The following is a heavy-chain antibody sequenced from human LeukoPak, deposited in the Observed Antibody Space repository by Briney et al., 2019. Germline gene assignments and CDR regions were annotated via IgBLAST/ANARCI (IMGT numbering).Heavy chain of an antibody. Sequence: SETLSLTCTVSGGSISSSSHYWGWIRQPPGKGLEWIGSMYYRGSTYHNPSLKSRVTISVDTSKNQFSLKLSSVTAADTAVYYCARISGGSKKLDYWGQGTLVTVSS. CDR1: GGSISSSSHY. J-gene: IGHJ4*02. CDR3: ARISGGSKKLDY. V-gene: IGHV4-39*07. CDR2: MYYRGST. D-gene: IGHD2-8*02.